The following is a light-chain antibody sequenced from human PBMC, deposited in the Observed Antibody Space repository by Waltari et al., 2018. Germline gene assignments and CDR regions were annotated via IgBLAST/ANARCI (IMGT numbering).Light chain of an antibody. CDR1: QAIRND. J-gene: IGKJ1*01. CDR2: GAS. Sequence: AIQMTQSPSSLSAVVGDRLTITCRASQAIRNDLSWYQQKPGQAPKLLIYGASFLQRGVPSRFSGSGSGTDFILTISSLQPEDFATYYCLQDYSYPWTFGQGTNVDI. CDR3: LQDYSYPWT. V-gene: IGKV1-6*01.